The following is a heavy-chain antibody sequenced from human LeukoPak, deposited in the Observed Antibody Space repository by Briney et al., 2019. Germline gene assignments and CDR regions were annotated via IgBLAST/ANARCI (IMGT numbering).Heavy chain of an antibody. J-gene: IGHJ4*02. D-gene: IGHD3-10*01. CDR1: GYTFTDYY. Sequence: ASVKVSCKASGYTFTDYYIHWVRLAPGRGLEWMGWVNPHSGGTNYAQKFHGRVTMTTDTSTSTGYMELRSLRFDDTAVYYCARFRAGVGEPYGDYWGQGTLVTVSS. CDR3: ARFRAGVGEPYGDY. CDR2: VNPHSGGT. V-gene: IGHV1-2*02.